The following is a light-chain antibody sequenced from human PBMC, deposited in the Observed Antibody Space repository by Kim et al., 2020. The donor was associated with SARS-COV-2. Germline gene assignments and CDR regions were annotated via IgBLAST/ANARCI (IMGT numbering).Light chain of an antibody. Sequence: AVGQRVRITCQGDSLRSYYASWYQQKPGQAPVLVIYGKNNRPSGIPDRFSGSSSGNTASLTITGAQAEDEADYYRNSRDSSGNHYVFGTGTKVTVL. CDR2: GKN. CDR1: SLRSYY. J-gene: IGLJ1*01. V-gene: IGLV3-19*01. CDR3: NSRDSSGNHYV.